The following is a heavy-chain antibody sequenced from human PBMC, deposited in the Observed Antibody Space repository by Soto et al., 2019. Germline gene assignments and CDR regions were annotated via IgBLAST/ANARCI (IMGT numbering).Heavy chain of an antibody. D-gene: IGHD4-17*01. J-gene: IGHJ6*04. CDR3: AASERTVTNYYSMDV. V-gene: IGHV4-31*03. Sequence: QVQLQESGPGLVKPSQTLSLTCTVSGGSISSGGYYWSWIRQHPGKGLEWIGYIYYSGSTYYNPSLKSRVTIPVDTSKNQYSLRLSSVTAADTAVYYVAASERTVTNYYSMDVWGKGTTVTVTP. CDR2: IYYSGST. CDR1: GGSISSGGYY.